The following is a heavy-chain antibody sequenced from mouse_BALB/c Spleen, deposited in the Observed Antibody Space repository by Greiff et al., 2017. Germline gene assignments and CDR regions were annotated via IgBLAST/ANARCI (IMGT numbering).Heavy chain of an antibody. CDR2: IYPGDGDT. V-gene: IGHV1-80*01. CDR3: AGGWMGYCGSRDAMDY. D-gene: IGHD1-1*01. Sequence: QVQLQQSGAELVRPGSSVKISCKASGYAFSSYWMNWVKQRPGQGLEWIGQIYPGDGDTNYNGKFKGKATLTADKSSSTAYMQLSSLTSEDSAVYFCAGGWMGYCGSRDAMDYWGQGTSVTVSS. J-gene: IGHJ4*01. CDR1: GYAFSSYW.